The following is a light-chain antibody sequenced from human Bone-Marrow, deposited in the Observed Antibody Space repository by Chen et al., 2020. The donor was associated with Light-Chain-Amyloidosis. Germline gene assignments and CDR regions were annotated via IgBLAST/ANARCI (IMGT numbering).Light chain of an antibody. CDR2: ESN. CDR3: ATWDSSLTVWM. V-gene: IGLV1-51*02. Sequence: QSVLTQPPSVSAAPGQKVTISCSGSNSNIGINYVSWYQQLLGTSPKLLIYESNQRPSEMPDRFAGAKAGTSATLGVAGLQTGDEADYYCATWDSSLTVWMFGGGTKLTVL. CDR1: NSNIGINY. J-gene: IGLJ3*02.